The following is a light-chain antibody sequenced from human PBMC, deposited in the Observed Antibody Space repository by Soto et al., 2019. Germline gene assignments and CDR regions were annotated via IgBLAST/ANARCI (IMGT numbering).Light chain of an antibody. CDR2: AAS. CDR1: QSVNSNS. Sequence: EIVLTQSPGTLSLSPGERATLSCRASQSVNSNSLAWYQHKPGQAPRLLIYAASYRAGVIPDKYSGSGSGADFTLTISRLEPEDSAVYYCQEYCASPLTCGQGTRVEIK. J-gene: IGKJ1*01. CDR3: QEYCASPLT. V-gene: IGKV3-20*01.